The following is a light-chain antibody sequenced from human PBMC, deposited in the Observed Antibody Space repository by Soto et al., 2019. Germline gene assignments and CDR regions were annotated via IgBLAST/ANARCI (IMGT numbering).Light chain of an antibody. V-gene: IGKV3-15*01. CDR1: QSVSSN. CDR3: RQYNIWPRYT. Sequence: DIVMTQSPATLSVSPGERATLSCRASQSVSSNLAWYQQKPGQAPRLLIYGASTRATGIPARFSGSGSGTEFTLTISSLQSEDFAVYYCRQYNIWPRYTFGQGTKLEIK. CDR2: GAS. J-gene: IGKJ2*01.